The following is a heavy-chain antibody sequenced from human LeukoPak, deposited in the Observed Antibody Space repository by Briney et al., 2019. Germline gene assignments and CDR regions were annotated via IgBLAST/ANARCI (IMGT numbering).Heavy chain of an antibody. CDR1: GFTFSDYA. J-gene: IGHJ4*02. D-gene: IGHD6-19*01. Sequence: PGGSLRLSCAASGFASGFTFSDYAVSWVRQAPGKGLEWVSTIGGSGDKTFYADSVKGRFTISRDNSKNMLHLQMSSLTGEDTALYYCVRRGDASSGWGDHDYWGQGALVTVSS. CDR3: VRRGDASSGWGDHDY. CDR2: IGGSGDKT. V-gene: IGHV3-23*01.